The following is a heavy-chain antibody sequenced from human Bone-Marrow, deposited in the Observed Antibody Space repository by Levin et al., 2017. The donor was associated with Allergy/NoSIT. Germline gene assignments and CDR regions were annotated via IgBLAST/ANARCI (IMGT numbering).Heavy chain of an antibody. D-gene: IGHD1-26*01. CDR3: TRELGGTCYFDY. CDR2: IDPKNGHT. V-gene: IGHV1-46*01. CDR1: GYTFASYN. J-gene: IGHJ4*02. Sequence: GESLKISCKASGYTFASYNLHWVRQAPGQGLEWMGRIDPKNGHTHYSQKLQGRVAMTRDTSTSTVYMDMSSLGSEDTAVYYCTRELGGTCYFDYWGQGTLVTVSS.